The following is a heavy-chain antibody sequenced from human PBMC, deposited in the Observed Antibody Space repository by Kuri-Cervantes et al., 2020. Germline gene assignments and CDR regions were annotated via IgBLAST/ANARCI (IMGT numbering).Heavy chain of an antibody. CDR1: GYSISSGYY. CDR2: IYYSGST. J-gene: IGHJ5*02. V-gene: IGHV4-30-4*08. Sequence: SCTVSGYSISSGYYWGWIRQPPGKGLEWIGYIYYSGSTYYNPSLKSRVTISVDTSKNQLSLKLSSVTAADTAVYYCARGPPMFDPWGQGTLVTVS. CDR3: ARGPPMFDP.